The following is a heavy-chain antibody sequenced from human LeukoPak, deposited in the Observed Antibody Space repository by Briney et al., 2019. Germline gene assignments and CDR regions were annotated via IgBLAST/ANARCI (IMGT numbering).Heavy chain of an antibody. CDR3: ARAGWEYCSSTSCYTHFDY. J-gene: IGHJ4*02. D-gene: IGHD2-2*02. Sequence: SQTLSLTCTVSGGSISSGDYYWSWIRQPPGKGLECIGYIYYSGSTYYNPSLKSRVTISVDTSKNQFSLRLSSVTAADTAVYYCARAGWEYCSSTSCYTHFDYWGQGTLVTVSS. V-gene: IGHV4-30-4*08. CDR2: IYYSGST. CDR1: GGSISSGDYY.